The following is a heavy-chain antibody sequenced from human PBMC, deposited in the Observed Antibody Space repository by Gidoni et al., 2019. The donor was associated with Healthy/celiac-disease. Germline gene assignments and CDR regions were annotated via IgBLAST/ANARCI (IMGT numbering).Heavy chain of an antibody. CDR1: GFTFSSYA. D-gene: IGHD4-17*01. V-gene: IGHV3-30-3*01. J-gene: IGHJ6*02. CDR3: AREDGDYVNGMDV. Sequence: QVQLVESGGGVVQPGRSLRLSCAASGFTFSSYAMHWVRQAPGKGLEWVAVISYDGSNKYYADSVKGRFTISRDNSKNTLYLQMNSLRAEDTAVYYCAREDGDYVNGMDVWGQGTTVTVSS. CDR2: ISYDGSNK.